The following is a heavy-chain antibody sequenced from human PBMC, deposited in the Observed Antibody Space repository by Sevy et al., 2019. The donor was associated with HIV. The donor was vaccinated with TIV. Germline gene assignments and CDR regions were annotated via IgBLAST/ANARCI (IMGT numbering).Heavy chain of an antibody. D-gene: IGHD1-26*01. J-gene: IGHJ4*02. Sequence: GGSLRLSCGASGFIFSNAWMSWVRQAPGKGLEWVGRIKSKADGGTPDYAASVKGTFTISRDDSINTLYLQMNSLRTDDTAVYYCGYSEYGYYYDYWGQGTLVTVSS. CDR1: GFIFSNAW. V-gene: IGHV3-15*01. CDR3: GYSEYGYYYDY. CDR2: IKSKADGGTP.